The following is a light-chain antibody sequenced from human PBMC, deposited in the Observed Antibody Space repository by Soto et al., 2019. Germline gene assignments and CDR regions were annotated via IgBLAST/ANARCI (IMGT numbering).Light chain of an antibody. CDR2: DAS. CDR3: QHRNNRPFS. CDR1: QSVNTY. J-gene: IGKJ3*01. V-gene: IGKV3-11*01. Sequence: PAQSASFYCRASQSVNTYLPWYXQRXGQXXRXXXYDASNRATGTPARFSGSGYGTDFTLTISSLEPEDFAVYYCQHRNNRPFSFGPGNKVDIK.